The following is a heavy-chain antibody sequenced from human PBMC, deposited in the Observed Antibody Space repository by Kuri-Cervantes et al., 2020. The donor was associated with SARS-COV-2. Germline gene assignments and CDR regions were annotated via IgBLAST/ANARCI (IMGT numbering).Heavy chain of an antibody. J-gene: IGHJ5*02. CDR1: GGSISSGGYS. CDR3: ARAVWDVAVPAAKSRYPNWFDP. CDR2: IYHSGST. D-gene: IGHD2-2*01. Sequence: SQTLSLTCAVSGGSISSGGYSWSWIRQPPGKGLEWIGYIYHSGSTYYNPSLKSRVTISVDRSKNQFSLKLSSVTAADTAVYYCARAVWDVAVPAAKSRYPNWFDPWGQGTLVTVSS. V-gene: IGHV4-30-2*01.